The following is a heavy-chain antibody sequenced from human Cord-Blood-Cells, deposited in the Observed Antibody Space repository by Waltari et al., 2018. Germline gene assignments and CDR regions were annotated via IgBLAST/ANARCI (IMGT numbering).Heavy chain of an antibody. Sequence: QVQLQQWGAGLLKPSETLSLTCAVYGGSFSGYYWSWIRQPPGKGLEWIGEINLSGSTNYNPSLKVRVTISVDTSKNQFSLKLSSVTAADTAVYYCARGGDSGGPHNAFDIWGQGTMVTVSS. CDR2: INLSGST. V-gene: IGHV4-34*01. CDR1: GGSFSGYY. J-gene: IGHJ3*02. D-gene: IGHD3-10*01. CDR3: ARGGDSGGPHNAFDI.